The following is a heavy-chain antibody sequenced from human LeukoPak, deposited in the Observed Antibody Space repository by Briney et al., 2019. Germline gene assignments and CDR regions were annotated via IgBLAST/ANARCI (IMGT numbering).Heavy chain of an antibody. CDR1: GFTFSSYG. Sequence: GGSLRLSCAASGFTFSSYGMHWVRQAPGKGLEWVAVIWYDGSNKYHADSVKGRFTISRDNSKNTLYLQMNSLRAEDTAVYYCARKNTDYGGNSFDYWGQGTLVTVSS. CDR2: IWYDGSNK. D-gene: IGHD4-23*01. J-gene: IGHJ4*02. V-gene: IGHV3-33*01. CDR3: ARKNTDYGGNSFDY.